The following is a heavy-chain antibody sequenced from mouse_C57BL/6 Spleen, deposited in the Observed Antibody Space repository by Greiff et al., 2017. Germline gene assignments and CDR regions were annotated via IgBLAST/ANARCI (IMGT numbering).Heavy chain of an antibody. J-gene: IGHJ3*01. Sequence: DVQLQESGPELVKPGASVKMSCKASGYTFTDYNMHWVKQSHGKSLEWIGYINPNNGGTSYNQKFKGKATLTVNKSSSTAYMELRSLTSEDSAVYYCARGGYGSRDPFAYWGQGTLVTVSA. CDR2: INPNNGGT. V-gene: IGHV1-22*01. D-gene: IGHD1-1*01. CDR1: GYTFTDYN. CDR3: ARGGYGSRDPFAY.